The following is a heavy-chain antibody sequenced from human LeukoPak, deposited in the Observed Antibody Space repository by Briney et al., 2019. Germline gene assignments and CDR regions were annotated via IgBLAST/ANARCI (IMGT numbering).Heavy chain of an antibody. V-gene: IGHV3-7*01. CDR3: ARVSSSPYDGHAFDI. CDR2: IKQDGSEK. CDR1: GFTFSVYW. D-gene: IGHD3-10*01. Sequence: GGSLRLSCAASGFTFSVYWMSWVRQAPGKGLEWVANIKQDGSEKYYVDSVKGRFTISRDNSKNTLYLQMNSLRAEDTAVYYCARVSSSPYDGHAFDIWGQGTMVTVSS. J-gene: IGHJ3*02.